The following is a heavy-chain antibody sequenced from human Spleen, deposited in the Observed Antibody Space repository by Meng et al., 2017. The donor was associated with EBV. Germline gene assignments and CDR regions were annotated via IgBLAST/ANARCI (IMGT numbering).Heavy chain of an antibody. V-gene: IGHV2-5*02. CDR1: GFSLSTAGVG. D-gene: IGHD3-3*01. CDR3: AHRGPYNFWSGYYDWFDP. CDR2: IYWDDDK. J-gene: IGHJ5*02. Sequence: QITLKESGPTLVKPTXTITLTXPFSGFSLSTAGVGVGWIRQPPGKALEWLALIYWDDDKRYSPSLKSRLTITKDTSKTQVVLTMTNMDPVDTATYYCAHRGPYNFWSGYYDWFDPWGQGTLVTVSS.